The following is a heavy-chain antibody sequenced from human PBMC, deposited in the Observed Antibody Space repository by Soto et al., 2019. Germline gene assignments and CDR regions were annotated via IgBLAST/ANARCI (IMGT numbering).Heavy chain of an antibody. CDR3: ARAGYNWNLEGFWFLDY. Sequence: QPGGSLRLSCTPSGFTFVDFAMSWFRQAPGKGLEWVGFIRSQTYGATTEYAASVKGRFTISRDDSESLAYLEMNSLGAEDTAVYYCARAGYNWNLEGFWFLDYWGQGTLVTVSS. CDR2: IRSQTYGATT. V-gene: IGHV3-49*03. J-gene: IGHJ4*02. CDR1: GFTFVDFA. D-gene: IGHD1-7*01.